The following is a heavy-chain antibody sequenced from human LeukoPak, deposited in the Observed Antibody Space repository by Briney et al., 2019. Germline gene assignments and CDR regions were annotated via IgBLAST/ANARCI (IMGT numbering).Heavy chain of an antibody. CDR1: GFTFSTYA. V-gene: IGHV3-23*01. CDR3: GKGAYFDY. Sequence: GGSLRLSCAASGFTFSTYAMSWVRQAPGKGLERVSGISGSGDNTNYADSVKGRFTISRDNSKNTLYLQMNSLRAEDTALYYCGKGAYFDYWGQGTLVTVSS. J-gene: IGHJ4*02. CDR2: ISGSGDNT.